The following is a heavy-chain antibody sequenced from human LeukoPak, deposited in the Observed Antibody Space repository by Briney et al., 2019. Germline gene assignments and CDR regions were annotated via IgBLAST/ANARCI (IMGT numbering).Heavy chain of an antibody. CDR1: GYTFTSYH. Sequence: VASVKVSCKTSGYTFTSYHINWVRQVTGQGLEWMGWMSPTNGDTGYAQKFQDRVTMTGSTSISTAYMELSSLTSEDTAVYYCARGIEAGVDFWGQGTLVTVSS. CDR3: ARGIEAGVDF. CDR2: MSPTNGDT. J-gene: IGHJ4*02. D-gene: IGHD1-26*01. V-gene: IGHV1-8*01.